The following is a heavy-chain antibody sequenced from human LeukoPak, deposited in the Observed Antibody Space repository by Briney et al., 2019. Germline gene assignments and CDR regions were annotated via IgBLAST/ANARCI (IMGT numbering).Heavy chain of an antibody. J-gene: IGHJ4*02. Sequence: GASVKVSCKASGYTFTSHGISWVRQAPGQGLEWMGWISGYNGNTNYAQRLQGRVTMTTDPSTSTAYMELRSLRSDDTAVYYCAREKVVTGYYFDYWGQGTLVTVSS. CDR3: AREKVVTGYYFDY. V-gene: IGHV1-18*01. D-gene: IGHD2-15*01. CDR1: GYTFTSHG. CDR2: ISGYNGNT.